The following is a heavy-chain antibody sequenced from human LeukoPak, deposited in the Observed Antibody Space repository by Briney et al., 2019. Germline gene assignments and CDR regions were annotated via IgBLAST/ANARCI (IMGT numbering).Heavy chain of an antibody. D-gene: IGHD6-13*01. Sequence: SETLSLTCTVSGGSISSSSYYWGWTRQPPGTGLEWIGSIYYSGSTYYNPSLKSRVTISVDTSKNQFSLKLGSVTAADTAVYYCARDRVGQQLVGRKNNYYYMDVWGKGTTVTISS. CDR3: ARDRVGQQLVGRKNNYYYMDV. J-gene: IGHJ6*03. CDR1: GGSISSSSYY. V-gene: IGHV4-39*07. CDR2: IYYSGST.